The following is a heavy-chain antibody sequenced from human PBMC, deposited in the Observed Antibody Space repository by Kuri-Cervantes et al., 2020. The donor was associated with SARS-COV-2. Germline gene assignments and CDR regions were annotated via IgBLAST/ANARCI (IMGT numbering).Heavy chain of an antibody. Sequence: GSLRLSCAVSGYSISSGYYWGWIRQPPGKGLEWIGSIYHSGSTYYNPSLKSRVTISVDTSKNQFSLKLTSVTAADTAVYYCARTHPLYGGNSGPYFDYWGQGTLVTVSS. CDR1: GYSISSGYY. CDR3: ARTHPLYGGNSGPYFDY. D-gene: IGHD4-23*01. J-gene: IGHJ4*02. V-gene: IGHV4-38-2*01. CDR2: IYHSGST.